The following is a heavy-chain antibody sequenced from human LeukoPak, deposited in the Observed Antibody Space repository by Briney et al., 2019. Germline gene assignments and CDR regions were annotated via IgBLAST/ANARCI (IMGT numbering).Heavy chain of an antibody. J-gene: IGHJ4*02. CDR3: ARNGLEVVVITHFDS. V-gene: IGHV1-18*01. CDR1: GYTFTSYG. D-gene: IGHD3-22*01. CDR2: ISAYNGNT. Sequence: ASVKVSCKASGYTFTSYGISWVRQAPGQGLEWMGWISAYNGNTNYAQKLQGRVTMTTDTSTSTAYMELSSLRSEDTAVYYCARNGLEVVVITHFDSWGQGTLVTVSS.